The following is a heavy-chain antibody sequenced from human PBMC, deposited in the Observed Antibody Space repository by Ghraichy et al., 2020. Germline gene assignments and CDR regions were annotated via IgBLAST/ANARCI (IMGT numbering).Heavy chain of an antibody. D-gene: IGHD6-25*01. CDR3: VRHPDDFDS. CDR1: GGSMRGRFW. J-gene: IGHJ4*02. V-gene: IGHV4/OR15-8*02. Sequence: SETLSLTCTVSGGSMRGRFWWSWVRQPPGKGLEWIGEVYDRGNNYNPSLKSRVAISMDTSKNQFSLKLTSVTAADTAVYYCVRHPDDFDSWGPGILVTVSS. CDR2: VYDRGN.